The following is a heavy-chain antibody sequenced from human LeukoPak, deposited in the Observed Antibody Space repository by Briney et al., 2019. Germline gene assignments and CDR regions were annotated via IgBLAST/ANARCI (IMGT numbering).Heavy chain of an antibody. Sequence: GGSLRVYCAASGFTVSSNYMNWVRQAPGKGLQWVSVIYSGGSAYYADSVKGRFTISRDNSKNTLYLQMNTLRAEDTVVYFCAKQPYQYVSVSPHWFDPWGQGTLVTVSS. J-gene: IGHJ5*02. CDR2: IYSGGSA. CDR1: GFTVSSNY. V-gene: IGHV3-66*04. D-gene: IGHD3-10*01. CDR3: AKQPYQYVSVSPHWFDP.